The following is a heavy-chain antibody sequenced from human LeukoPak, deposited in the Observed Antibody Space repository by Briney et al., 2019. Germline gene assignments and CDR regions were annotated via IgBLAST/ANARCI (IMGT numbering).Heavy chain of an antibody. D-gene: IGHD6-13*01. CDR3: AKGPRQQLVTRFDN. V-gene: IGHV3-23*01. Sequence: GGSLRLSCAASGFTFSTYAMSWVRQALGKGLEWVSDISASGGSTYYADSVKGRFTVSRDNSKNTLYLQMSSLRADDTAVYYCAKGPRQQLVTRFDNWGQGTLVTVSS. J-gene: IGHJ4*02. CDR2: ISASGGST. CDR1: GFTFSTYA.